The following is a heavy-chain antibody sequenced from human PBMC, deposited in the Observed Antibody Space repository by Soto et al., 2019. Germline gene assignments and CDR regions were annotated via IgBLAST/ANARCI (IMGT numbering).Heavy chain of an antibody. V-gene: IGHV3-74*01. D-gene: IGHD3-3*02. CDR3: ARVDISTGMVY. CDR1: GFTLSASW. J-gene: IGHJ4*02. CDR2: INTDGGIT. Sequence: EVRLVESGGGLVQPGGTLRLSCAASGFTLSASWMHWVRQAPGKGLVWVSRINTDGGITSYADSVKGRFTNSKDNAKNTLYLQMNSLRAEDTAVYYCARVDISTGMVYWGQGTLVTVSS.